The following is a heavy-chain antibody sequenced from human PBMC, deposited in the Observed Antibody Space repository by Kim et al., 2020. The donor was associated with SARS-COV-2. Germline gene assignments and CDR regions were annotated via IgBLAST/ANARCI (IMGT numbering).Heavy chain of an antibody. CDR1: GFTFSSYS. Sequence: GGSLRLSCAASGFTFSSYSMNWVRQAPGKGLEWVSSISSSSSYIYYADSVKGRFTISRDNAKNSLYLQMNSLRAEDTAVYYCVLLRLYSGYDLEDYWGQGTLVTVSS. V-gene: IGHV3-21*01. CDR2: ISSSSSYI. D-gene: IGHD5-12*01. J-gene: IGHJ4*02. CDR3: VLLRLYSGYDLEDY.